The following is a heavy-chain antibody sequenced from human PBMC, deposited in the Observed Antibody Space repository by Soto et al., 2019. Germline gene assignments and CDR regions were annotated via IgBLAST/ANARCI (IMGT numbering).Heavy chain of an antibody. CDR1: GFTFSSYS. J-gene: IGHJ3*02. Sequence: EVQLVESGGGLVKPGGSLSLSCAASGFTFSSYSMNWFRQAPGKGLEWVSSISSSSSYIYYADSVKGRFTISRDNAKNSLYLQMNSLRAEDTAVYYCASLGDYSAFDIWGQGTMVTVSS. CDR2: ISSSSSYI. CDR3: ASLGDYSAFDI. V-gene: IGHV3-21*01. D-gene: IGHD4-17*01.